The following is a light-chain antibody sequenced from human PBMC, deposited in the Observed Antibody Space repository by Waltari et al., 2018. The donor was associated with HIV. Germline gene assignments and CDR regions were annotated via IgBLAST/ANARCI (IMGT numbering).Light chain of an antibody. Sequence: QSVLTQPPSASATPGQRITISCSDGNSNLESNYVYWYQQLPGTAPKVFIYRNSQRPSGVPDRFSGSKSGTSASLIISGLRSGDEADYYCASWDDSLNAFVFGTGAKVTVL. CDR2: RNS. V-gene: IGLV1-47*01. CDR1: NSNLESNY. CDR3: ASWDDSLNAFV. J-gene: IGLJ1*01.